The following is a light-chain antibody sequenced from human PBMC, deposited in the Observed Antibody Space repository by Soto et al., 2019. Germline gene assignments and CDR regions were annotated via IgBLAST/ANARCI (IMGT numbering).Light chain of an antibody. V-gene: IGKV3-20*01. Sequence: EIGLTQAPGTLSLSPGERATLSCGASQSLNGTYLAWYQQRPGQAPRLLIYDASKRATGIPDRFGGSASGTVFTITITRIEPEGFVVYYWQQYIRSRTFGQGTRVDI. CDR2: DAS. CDR3: QQYIRSRT. J-gene: IGKJ1*01. CDR1: QSLNGTY.